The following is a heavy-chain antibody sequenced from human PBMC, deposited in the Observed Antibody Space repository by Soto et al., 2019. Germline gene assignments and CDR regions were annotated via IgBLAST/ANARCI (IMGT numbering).Heavy chain of an antibody. CDR3: AKERHPDGMWTFDY. V-gene: IGHV3-23*01. Sequence: GGSLRLCCGASGVNFSTYAMSWVRQAPGKGLEWVSGISAGGTRPYYADSVKGRFTISRDNSKNMLFLQMNSLRAEDTAVYYCAKERHPDGMWTFDYWGQGSLVNVS. CDR2: ISAGGTRP. CDR1: GVNFSTYA. J-gene: IGHJ4*02. D-gene: IGHD1-20*01.